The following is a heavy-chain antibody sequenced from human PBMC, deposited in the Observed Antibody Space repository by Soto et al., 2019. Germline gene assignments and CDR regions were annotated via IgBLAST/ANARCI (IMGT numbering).Heavy chain of an antibody. D-gene: IGHD6-6*01. CDR1: GFTFSSYA. CDR3: ARDQERLIAALPPGPVSRGMDV. CDR2: ISYDGSNK. V-gene: IGHV3-30-3*01. Sequence: GGSLRLSCAASGFTFSSYAMHWVRQAPGKGLEWVAVISYDGSNKYYADSVKGRFTISRDNSKNTLYLQMNSLRAEDTAVYYCARDQERLIAALPPGPVSRGMDVWGQGTTVTVSS. J-gene: IGHJ6*02.